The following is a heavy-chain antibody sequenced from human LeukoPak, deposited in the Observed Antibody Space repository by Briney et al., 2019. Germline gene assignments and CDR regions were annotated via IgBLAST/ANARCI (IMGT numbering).Heavy chain of an antibody. J-gene: IGHJ4*02. D-gene: IGHD5-24*01. CDR2: IYTSGST. Sequence: MPSETLSLTCTVSGGSISSYYWSWIRQPAGKGLEWIGRIYTSGSTNYNPSLKSRVTMSVDTSKNQFSLKLSSVTAADTAVYYCARSDPRDGHNFWDLAYYFDYWGQGTLVTVSS. CDR3: ARSDPRDGHNFWDLAYYFDY. V-gene: IGHV4-4*07. CDR1: GGSISSYY.